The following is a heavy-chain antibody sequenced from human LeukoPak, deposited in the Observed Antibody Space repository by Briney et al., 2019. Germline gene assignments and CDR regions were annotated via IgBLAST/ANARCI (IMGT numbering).Heavy chain of an antibody. J-gene: IGHJ4*02. CDR3: ARVGSLDSGSYFDY. CDR1: GGSISSYS. D-gene: IGHD1-26*01. Sequence: SETLSLTCTVSGGSISSYSWSWIRQPPGKGLEWIGSIYYSGSTNYNPSLKSRVTISLDTSRNQFSLKLRSVTAADTAVYYGARVGSLDSGSYFDYWGQETLVTVSS. CDR2: IYYSGST. V-gene: IGHV4-59*01.